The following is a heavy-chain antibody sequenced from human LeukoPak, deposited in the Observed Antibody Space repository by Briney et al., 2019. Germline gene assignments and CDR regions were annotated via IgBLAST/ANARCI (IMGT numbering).Heavy chain of an antibody. CDR2: INPNSGGT. CDR3: ARAHALYCSGGSCYPMIGFFDY. D-gene: IGHD2-15*01. Sequence: ASVKVSCKASGYTFTSYGISWVRQAPGQGLEWMGWINPNSGGTNYAQKFQGRVTMTRDTSISTAYMELSRLRSDDTAVYYCARAHALYCSGGSCYPMIGFFDYWGQGTLVTVSS. V-gene: IGHV1-2*02. CDR1: GYTFTSYG. J-gene: IGHJ4*02.